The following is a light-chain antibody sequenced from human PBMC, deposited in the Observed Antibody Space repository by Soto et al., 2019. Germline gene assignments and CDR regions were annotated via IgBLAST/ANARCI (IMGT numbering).Light chain of an antibody. CDR3: QQYDNLPYT. CDR2: DAS. CDR1: QDISNY. Sequence: DIQMTQSPSSLSASVGDRVTITCQASQDISNYSNSYQQKPGKAPKLLIYDASNLETGVPSRFSGSGSGTDFTFTISSLQPEDIATYYCQQYDNLPYTFGQGTKLEIK. J-gene: IGKJ2*01. V-gene: IGKV1-33*01.